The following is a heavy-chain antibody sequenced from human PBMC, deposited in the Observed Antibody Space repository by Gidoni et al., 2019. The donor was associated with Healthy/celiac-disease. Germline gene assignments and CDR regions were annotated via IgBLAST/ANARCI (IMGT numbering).Heavy chain of an antibody. Sequence: QLQLQESGPGLVKPSETLFLPCTVSGCPLRSISHYWGRIRQPPGRGLEWIGSIYYRGSTYYNPSLKSRVTISVDTSKNQFSLKLSSVTAADTAVYYCASPSSSWHFDLWGHGTLVTVSS. CDR2: IYYRGST. V-gene: IGHV4-39*01. J-gene: IGHJ2*01. CDR3: ASPSSSWHFDL. CDR1: GCPLRSISHY. D-gene: IGHD6-13*01.